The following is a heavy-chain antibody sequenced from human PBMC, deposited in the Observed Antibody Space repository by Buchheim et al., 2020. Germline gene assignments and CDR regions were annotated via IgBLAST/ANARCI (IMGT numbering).Heavy chain of an antibody. V-gene: IGHV4-31*03. Sequence: QVQLQESGPGLVKPSQTLSLTCTVSGGSISSGGYYWSWIRQHPGKGLEWIGYIYYSGSTYYNPSLKSRVTISVDTSKNQFSLKLSSVTAADTAVYYCAREVKVGRTGDYDDYEVIYFDYWGQGTL. CDR3: AREVKVGRTGDYDDYEVIYFDY. D-gene: IGHD4-17*01. CDR2: IYYSGST. J-gene: IGHJ4*02. CDR1: GGSISSGGYY.